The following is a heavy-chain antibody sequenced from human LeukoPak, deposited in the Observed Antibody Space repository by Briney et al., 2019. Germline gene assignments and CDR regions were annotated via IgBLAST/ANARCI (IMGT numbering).Heavy chain of an antibody. CDR2: IYYSGST. CDR3: ARGQQLDWAFDI. D-gene: IGHD6-13*01. V-gene: IGHV4-59*01. Sequence: SETLSLTCTVSGGSISSYYWSWIRQPPGKGLEWIGYIYYSGSTNYNPSLKSRVTISVDTSKNQFSLKLSSATAADTAVYYCARGQQLDWAFDIWGQGTMVTVSS. CDR1: GGSISSYY. J-gene: IGHJ3*02.